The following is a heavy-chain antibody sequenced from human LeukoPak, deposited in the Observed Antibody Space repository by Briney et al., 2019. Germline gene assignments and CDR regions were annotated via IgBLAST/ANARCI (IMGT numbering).Heavy chain of an antibody. Sequence: KPSETLSLTCTVSGGSVRSYSDYCTWIRQPPGKGLEWIGYIHYSGSTNYNPSLKSRVTISLDTSKNQFSLKRTSVTAAETAVYYCAKDRDYGESGRASGIGGQGTLVTVSS. V-gene: IGHV4-61*01. CDR1: GGSVRSYSDY. J-gene: IGHJ3*02. CDR3: AKDRDYGESGRASGI. CDR2: IHYSGST. D-gene: IGHD4-17*01.